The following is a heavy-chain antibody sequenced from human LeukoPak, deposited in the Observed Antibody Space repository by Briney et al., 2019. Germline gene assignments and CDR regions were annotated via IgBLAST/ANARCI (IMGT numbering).Heavy chain of an antibody. CDR1: GFTFSRYA. CDR3: AKAQSPLVRGVMLVDY. D-gene: IGHD3-10*01. J-gene: IGHJ4*02. V-gene: IGHV3-23*01. Sequence: GGSLRLSCAASGFTFSRYAMSWVRQAPGKGLEWVSAISGSGGSTYYADSVKGRFTISRDNSKNTLYLQMNSLGAEDTAVYYCAKAQSPLVRGVMLVDYWGQGTLVTVST. CDR2: ISGSGGST.